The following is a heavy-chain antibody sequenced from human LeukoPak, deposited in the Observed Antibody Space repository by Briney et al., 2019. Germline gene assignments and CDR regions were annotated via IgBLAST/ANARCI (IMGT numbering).Heavy chain of an antibody. CDR1: GGSISSGSYY. J-gene: IGHJ5*02. CDR2: INSSGRT. CDR3: ARDGGTGTTDWFDP. D-gene: IGHD1-1*01. Sequence: SETLSLTCTVSGGSISSGSYYWNWIRQTAGKGLEWIGRINSSGRTNYNPSLKSRVTMSVETSKNQFSLKVSSVTAADTAVYFCARDGGTGTTDWFDPWGQGTLATVSS. V-gene: IGHV4-61*02.